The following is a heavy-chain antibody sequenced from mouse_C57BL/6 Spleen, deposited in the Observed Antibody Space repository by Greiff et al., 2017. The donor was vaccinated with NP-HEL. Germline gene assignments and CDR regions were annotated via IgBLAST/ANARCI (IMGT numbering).Heavy chain of an antibody. CDR1: GYTFTSYW. J-gene: IGHJ1*03. D-gene: IGHD2-4*01. CDR3: ARRGIRGYFDV. Sequence: QVQLQQPGAELVMPGASVKLSCKASGYTFTSYWMHWVKQRPGQGLEWIGEIDPSDSYTNYNQKFKGKSTLTVDKSSSTAYMQLSSLTSEDSAVYYCARRGIRGYFDVWDTGTTVTVSS. V-gene: IGHV1-69*01. CDR2: IDPSDSYT.